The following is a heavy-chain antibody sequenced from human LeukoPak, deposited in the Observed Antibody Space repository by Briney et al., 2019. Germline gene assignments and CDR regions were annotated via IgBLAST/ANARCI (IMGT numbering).Heavy chain of an antibody. CDR2: VNAYNANT. CDR3: ARVELGYCTNGVCYNDDAFDI. D-gene: IGHD2-8*01. CDR1: GYTLISSG. V-gene: IGHV1-18*01. J-gene: IGHJ3*02. Sequence: GASVKVSCKASGYTLISSGISWVRQAPGQGLEWMGWVNAYNANTNSAQKLQGRVTMTTDTSTSTAYMELRNLRSDDTAVYYCARVELGYCTNGVCYNDDAFDIWGQGTMVTVSS.